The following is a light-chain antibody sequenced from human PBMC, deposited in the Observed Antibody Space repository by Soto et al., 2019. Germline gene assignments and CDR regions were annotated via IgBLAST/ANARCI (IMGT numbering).Light chain of an antibody. V-gene: IGKV2-28*01. CDR1: QSLLHYNGYNY. Sequence: DLVMTQSPLSLPVTPGEPASISCRSSQSLLHYNGYNYLDWYLQKPGQSPQLLIYLGSNRASGVPDRFTGSGSGTDFTLKISRVEAEDVGVYYCMQALQTPLTFGGGTKVEIK. J-gene: IGKJ4*01. CDR2: LGS. CDR3: MQALQTPLT.